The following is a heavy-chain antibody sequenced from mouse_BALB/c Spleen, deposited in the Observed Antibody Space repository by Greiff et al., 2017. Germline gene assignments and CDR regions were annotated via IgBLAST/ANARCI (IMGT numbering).Heavy chain of an antibody. V-gene: IGHV1-4*02. CDR3: AGGITTVVGLDY. CDR2: INPSSGYT. D-gene: IGHD1-1*01. J-gene: IGHJ2*01. Sequence: VQLLQSAAELARPGASVKMSCKASGYTFTSYTMHWVKQRPGQGLEWIGYINPSSGYTEYNQKFKDKTTLTADKSSSTAYMQLSSLTSEDSAVYYCAGGITTVVGLDYWGQGTTLTVSS. CDR1: GYTFTSYT.